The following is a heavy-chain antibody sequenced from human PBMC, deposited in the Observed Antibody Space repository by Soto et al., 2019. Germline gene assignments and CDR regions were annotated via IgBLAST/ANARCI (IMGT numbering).Heavy chain of an antibody. CDR3: ARVGKNDRNAFDI. Sequence: EVQLVESGGGLVQPGGSLRLSCAASGFTFSSYWMSWVRQAPGKWLEWVSNIKQDGSEKYYVDSVKGRFPISRDNAKNSRYLQMTSLRDEDTPVYYCARVGKNDRNAFDIWGHGTMVTVSA. V-gene: IGHV3-7*01. CDR2: IKQDGSEK. J-gene: IGHJ3*02. D-gene: IGHD1-1*01. CDR1: GFTFSSYW.